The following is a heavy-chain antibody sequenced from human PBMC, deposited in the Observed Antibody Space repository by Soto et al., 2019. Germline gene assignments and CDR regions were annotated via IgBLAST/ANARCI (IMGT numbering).Heavy chain of an antibody. J-gene: IGHJ6*02. CDR1: GFTFSSYG. V-gene: IGHV3-30*18. CDR3: AKAPFWSGTADYYYGMDV. CDR2: ISYDGSNK. D-gene: IGHD3-3*01. Sequence: QVQLVESGGGVVQPGRSLRLSCAASGFTFSSYGMHWVRQAPGKGLEWVAVISYDGSNKYYADSVKGRFTISRDNSKNTLYLQMNSLRAEDTAVYYCAKAPFWSGTADYYYGMDVWGQGTTVTVSS.